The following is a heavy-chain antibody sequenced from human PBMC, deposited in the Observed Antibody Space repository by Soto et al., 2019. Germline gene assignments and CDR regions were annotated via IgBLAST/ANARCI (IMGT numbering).Heavy chain of an antibody. CDR3: ARDLTEYGSGSQGYVDY. CDR1: GGTFSSYA. J-gene: IGHJ4*02. CDR2: IIPIFGTA. Sequence: QVQLVQSGAEVKKPGSSVKVSCKASGGTFSSYAISWVRQAPGQGLEWMGGIIPIFGTANYAQKFQGRVTSTADESTSTAYMELSSLRSEDTAVYYCARDLTEYGSGSQGYVDYSGQGTLVTVSS. V-gene: IGHV1-69*12. D-gene: IGHD3-10*01.